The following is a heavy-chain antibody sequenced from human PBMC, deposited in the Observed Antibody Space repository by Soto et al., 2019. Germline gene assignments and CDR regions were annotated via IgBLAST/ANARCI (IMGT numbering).Heavy chain of an antibody. CDR3: AQDSDRWTYGLGSWLE. Sequence: QVQLVQSGAEMRQPGASVKVSCKASGYTFNEHYIHWVRQAPGQSLEWMGWVNPNGGDTNYAQKFRGRVTMTIETSISTAYMELAGLRSDDRATYYCAQDSDRWTYGLGSWLEWGQGSPVTVSS. CDR1: GYTFNEHY. CDR2: VNPNGGDT. V-gene: IGHV1-2*02. J-gene: IGHJ4*02. D-gene: IGHD3-10*01.